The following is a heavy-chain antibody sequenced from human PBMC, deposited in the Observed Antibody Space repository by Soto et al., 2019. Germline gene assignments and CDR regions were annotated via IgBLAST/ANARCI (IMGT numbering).Heavy chain of an antibody. CDR2: ISGSGGST. D-gene: IGHD2-2*02. Sequence: PWGSLRLSCAASGFTFSSYAMSWVRQAPGKGLEWVSAISGSGGSTYYADSVKGRFTISRDNSKSTLYLQMNSLRAEDTAIYYCARYCISTSCYIRYRMDVSGQGTTVTVSS. V-gene: IGHV3-23*01. J-gene: IGHJ6*02. CDR1: GFTFSSYA. CDR3: ARYCISTSCYIRYRMDV.